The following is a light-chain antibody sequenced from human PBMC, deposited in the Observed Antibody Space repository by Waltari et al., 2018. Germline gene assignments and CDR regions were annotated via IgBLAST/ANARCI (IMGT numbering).Light chain of an antibody. CDR3: QQYNNWPPWT. CDR2: GAS. Sequence: EIVMTQSAATLSVSRGERATLCCRASKSVSSNLAWYQQKPGQAPSLLIYGASTRATGIPARFSGSGSGTEFTLTISSLQSEDFAVYYCQQYNNWPPWTFGQGTKVEIK. J-gene: IGKJ1*01. V-gene: IGKV3-15*01. CDR1: KSVSSN.